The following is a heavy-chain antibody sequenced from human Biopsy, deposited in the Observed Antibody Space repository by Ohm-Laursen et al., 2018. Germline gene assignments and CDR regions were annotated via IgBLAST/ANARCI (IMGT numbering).Heavy chain of an antibody. Sequence: SLRLSCAAPGFTFGDAWMSWIRQAPGKGLEWVGRIISNFDGETTDYAAPVKGRFIISRDDSKSTLFLQMNSLKAEDTGVYFCSTGGGDFYYNGMDVWGQGTTVTVSS. CDR1: GFTFGDAW. CDR2: IISNFDGETT. CDR3: STGGGDFYYNGMDV. V-gene: IGHV3-15*01. D-gene: IGHD3-16*01. J-gene: IGHJ6*02.